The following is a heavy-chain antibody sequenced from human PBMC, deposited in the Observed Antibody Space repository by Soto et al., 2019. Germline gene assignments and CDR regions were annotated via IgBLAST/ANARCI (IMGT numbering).Heavy chain of an antibody. CDR2: ISKSGATM. V-gene: IGHV3-11*01. Sequence: PGGSLRLSCAASGFTFSDHYMGWIRQAPGKGLEWISYISKSGATMRYADSVKGRFTISRDNARNSLHLQMSSLRAEDTAIYYCVRLPHFGAWVDFFDYWGQGILVTVSS. CDR1: GFTFSDHY. CDR3: VRLPHFGAWVDFFDY. J-gene: IGHJ4*02. D-gene: IGHD3-10*01.